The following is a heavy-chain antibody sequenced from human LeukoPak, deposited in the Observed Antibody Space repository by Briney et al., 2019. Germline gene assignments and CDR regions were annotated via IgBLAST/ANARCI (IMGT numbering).Heavy chain of an antibody. J-gene: IGHJ4*02. CDR3: ARRAGAYSHPYDY. Sequence: GGSLRLSCAASEFSVGSNYMTWVRQAPGKGLEWVSFIYSGGSTYYADSVKGRFTISRDNSKNTLYLQMNSLRADDTAVYYCARRAGAYSHPYDYWGQGTLVTVSS. CDR1: EFSVGSNY. V-gene: IGHV3-53*01. CDR2: IYSGGST. D-gene: IGHD4/OR15-4a*01.